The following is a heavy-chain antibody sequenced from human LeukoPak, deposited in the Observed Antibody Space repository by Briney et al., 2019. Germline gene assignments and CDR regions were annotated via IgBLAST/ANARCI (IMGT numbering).Heavy chain of an antibody. CDR2: IYCSGTT. D-gene: IGHD6-13*01. J-gene: IGHJ4*02. CDR3: ARGVYIAAAQYGY. Sequence: SQTLSLTCTVSGGSISSYYWSWIRRPPGKGLEWIGYIYCSGTTNYNPSLKSRVTISVDTSKNQFSLKLSSVTAADTAVYYCARGVYIAAAQYGYWGQGTLVTVSS. CDR1: GGSISSYY. V-gene: IGHV4-59*01.